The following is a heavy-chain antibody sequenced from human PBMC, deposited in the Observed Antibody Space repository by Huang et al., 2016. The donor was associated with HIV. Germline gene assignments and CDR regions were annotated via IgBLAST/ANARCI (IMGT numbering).Heavy chain of an antibody. V-gene: IGHV1-18*01. CDR2: ISAYNGVT. CDR3: ARDSPLLGVVIVVVPTAPNAFDI. CDR1: GYTFTSYG. J-gene: IGHJ3*02. Sequence: QVQLVQSGVEVKKPGASVKVSCKASGYTFTSYGISGVRQDPGQGLEWMGWISAYNGVTNYAQNVQGRVTMTTDTSTSTAYMELRSLRSDDTAVYYCARDSPLLGVVIVVVPTAPNAFDIWGQGTMVTVSS. D-gene: IGHD2-2*01.